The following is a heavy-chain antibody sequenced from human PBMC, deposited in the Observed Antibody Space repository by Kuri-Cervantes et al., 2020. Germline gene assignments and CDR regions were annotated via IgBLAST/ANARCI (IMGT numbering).Heavy chain of an antibody. V-gene: IGHV3-21*01. J-gene: IGHJ4*02. D-gene: IGHD4-17*01. Sequence: LSLTCVASGFTFSSYSMNWVRQAPGKGLEWVSSITSSSYYIYYADSVKGRFTISRDNAKNSLYLQMNSLRAEDTAVYYCAKDRGLDITAVTTPDYWGQGTLVTVSS. CDR1: GFTFSSYS. CDR2: ITSSSYYI. CDR3: AKDRGLDITAVTTPDY.